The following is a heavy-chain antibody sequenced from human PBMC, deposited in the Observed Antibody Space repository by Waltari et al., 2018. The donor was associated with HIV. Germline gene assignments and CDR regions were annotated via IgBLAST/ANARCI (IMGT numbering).Heavy chain of an antibody. Sequence: QVQLVQSGAEVKKPGASVKVSCKASGYTFTSYYMHWVRQAPGQGLEWMGIINPSGGSTSYAQKFQGRVTMTRDTSTSTVYMELSSLRSEDTAVYYCAGHIVVVPAAIGGYGMDVWGQGTTVTVSS. J-gene: IGHJ6*02. D-gene: IGHD2-2*01. CDR1: GYTFTSYY. CDR3: AGHIVVVPAAIGGYGMDV. V-gene: IGHV1-46*03. CDR2: INPSGGST.